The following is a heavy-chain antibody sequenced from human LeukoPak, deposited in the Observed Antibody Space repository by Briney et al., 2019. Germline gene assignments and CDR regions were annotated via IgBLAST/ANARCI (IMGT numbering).Heavy chain of an antibody. V-gene: IGHV3-30*02. Sequence: QPGVSLRLSCAASGFTFSSYGMHWVRQAPGKGLEWVAFIRYDGSNKYYADSVKGRFTISRDNSKNTLYLQMNSLRAEDTAVYYCAKDWSDTANPRGPFDYWGQGTLVTVSS. CDR1: GFTFSSYG. CDR2: IRYDGSNK. CDR3: AKDWSDTANPRGPFDY. D-gene: IGHD5-18*01. J-gene: IGHJ4*02.